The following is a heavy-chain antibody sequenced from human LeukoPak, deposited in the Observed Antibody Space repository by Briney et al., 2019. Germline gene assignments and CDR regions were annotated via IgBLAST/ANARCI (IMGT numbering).Heavy chain of an antibody. D-gene: IGHD5-12*01. CDR3: ALKQVDIVATYRYFDL. CDR2: ISGSGGST. V-gene: IGHV3-23*01. J-gene: IGHJ2*01. CDR1: GFTFSNYW. Sequence: PGGSLRLSCAASGFTFSNYWMSWVRQAPGKGLEWVSAISGSGGSTYYADSVKGRFTISRDNSKNTLYLQMNSLRAEDTAVYYCALKQVDIVATYRYFDLWGRGTLVTVSS.